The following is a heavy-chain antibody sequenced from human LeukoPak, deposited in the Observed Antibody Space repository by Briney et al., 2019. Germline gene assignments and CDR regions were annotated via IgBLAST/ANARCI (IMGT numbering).Heavy chain of an antibody. CDR2: IIPIFGTA. V-gene: IGHV1-69*05. CDR3: ARAQVGAAAGIHDY. Sequence: GSSVKVSCKASGGTFSSYAISWVRQAPGQGLGWMGGIIPIFGTANYAQKLQGRVTMTTDTSTSTAYMELRSLRSDDTAVYYCARAQVGAAAGIHDYWGQGTLVTVSS. J-gene: IGHJ4*02. CDR1: GGTFSSYA. D-gene: IGHD6-13*01.